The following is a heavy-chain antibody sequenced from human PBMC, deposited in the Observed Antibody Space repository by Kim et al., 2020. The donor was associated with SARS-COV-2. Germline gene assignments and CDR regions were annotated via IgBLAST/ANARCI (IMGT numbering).Heavy chain of an antibody. D-gene: IGHD6-13*01. V-gene: IGHV6-1*01. Sequence: AVSVKRRITINPDTSKNQFSLQLNSVTPEDTAVYYCASGGYGSSWAHFDYWGQGTLVTVSS. J-gene: IGHJ4*02. CDR3: ASGGYGSSWAHFDY.